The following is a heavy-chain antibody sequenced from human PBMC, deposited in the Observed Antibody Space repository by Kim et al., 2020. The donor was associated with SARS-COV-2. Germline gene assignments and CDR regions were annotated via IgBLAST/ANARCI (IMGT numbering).Heavy chain of an antibody. CDR2: IYYSGST. Sequence: SETLSLTCTVSGGSISSSSYYWGWIRQPPGKGLEWIGSIYYSGSTYYNPSLKSRVTISVDTSKNQFSLKLSSVTAADTAVYYCASLPTTVTTWTYYYYGMDVWGQGTTVTVSS. J-gene: IGHJ6*02. V-gene: IGHV4-39*01. CDR3: ASLPTTVTTWTYYYYGMDV. CDR1: GGSISSSSYY. D-gene: IGHD4-17*01.